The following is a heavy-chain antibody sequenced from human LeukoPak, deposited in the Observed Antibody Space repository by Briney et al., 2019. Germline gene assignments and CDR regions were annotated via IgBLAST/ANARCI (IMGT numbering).Heavy chain of an antibody. CDR2: INPNSGGT. V-gene: IGHV1-2*02. J-gene: IGHJ2*01. Sequence: ASVKVSCKASGYMFTGYYIHWVRQAPGQGLEWMGWINPNSGGTNYAQKFQGRVTMTRDTSISTAYMELSRLRSDDTAVYYCARTFPVLRYFDWLNQERYFDLWGRGTLVTVSS. CDR3: ARTFPVLRYFDWLNQERYFDL. CDR1: GYMFTGYY. D-gene: IGHD3-9*01.